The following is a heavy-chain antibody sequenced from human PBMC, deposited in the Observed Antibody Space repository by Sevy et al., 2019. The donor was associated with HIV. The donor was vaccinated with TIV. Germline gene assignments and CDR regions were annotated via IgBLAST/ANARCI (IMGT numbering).Heavy chain of an antibody. D-gene: IGHD4-17*01. J-gene: IGHJ6*02. Sequence: GGSLRLSCAASGFSFNNFWMSWVRQAPGKGLEWVANIKQDGSEKYYVDSVKGRFTIFRDNAKNSLYLQMNSLRAEDTAVYYCARVPYYGEGYYYGIDVWGQGTTVTVSS. CDR3: ARVPYYGEGYYYGIDV. V-gene: IGHV3-7*03. CDR1: GFSFNNFW. CDR2: IKQDGSEK.